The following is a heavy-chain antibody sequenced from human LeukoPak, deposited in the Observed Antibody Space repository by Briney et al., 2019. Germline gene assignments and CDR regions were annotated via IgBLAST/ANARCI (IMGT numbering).Heavy chain of an antibody. D-gene: IGHD3-16*01. J-gene: IGHJ4*02. CDR1: GHTLSEVS. V-gene: IGHV1-24*01. Sequence: ASVKVSCKVFGHTLSEVSLHWVRQAPGRGLEWMGGFDPQQDKTVYAQRFQGRVSMTGDTSTDTAYLELIGLRSEDTALYYCATDGGIWVSPQVFDYWGQGTVVSVSP. CDR3: ATDGGIWVSPQVFDY. CDR2: FDPQQDKT.